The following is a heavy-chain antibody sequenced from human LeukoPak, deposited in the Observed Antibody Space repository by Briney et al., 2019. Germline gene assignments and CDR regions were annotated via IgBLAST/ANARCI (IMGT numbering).Heavy chain of an antibody. CDR1: GGSFSGYY. CDR3: ARRPLPYYYDSSGYPMDY. Sequence: SETLSLTCAVYGGSFSGYYWSWIRQPPGKGLEWIGEINHSGSTNYNPSLKSRVTISVDTSKNQFSLKLSSVTAADTAVYYCARRPLPYYYDSSGYPMDYWGQGNLVTVSS. J-gene: IGHJ4*02. CDR2: INHSGST. V-gene: IGHV4-34*01. D-gene: IGHD3-22*01.